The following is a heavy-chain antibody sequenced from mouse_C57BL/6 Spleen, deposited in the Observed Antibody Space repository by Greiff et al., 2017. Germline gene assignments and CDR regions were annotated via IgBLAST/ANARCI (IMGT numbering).Heavy chain of an antibody. CDR2: IYPRSGNT. CDR1: GYTFTSYG. Sequence: VQLQESGAELARPGASVKLSCKASGYTFTSYGISWVKQRTGQGLEWIGEIYPRSGNTYYNEKFKGKATLTADKSSSTAYMELRSLTSEDSAVYFCARDSRDFYYYAMDYWGQGTSVTVSS. V-gene: IGHV1-81*01. CDR3: ARDSRDFYYYAMDY. D-gene: IGHD1-1*01. J-gene: IGHJ4*01.